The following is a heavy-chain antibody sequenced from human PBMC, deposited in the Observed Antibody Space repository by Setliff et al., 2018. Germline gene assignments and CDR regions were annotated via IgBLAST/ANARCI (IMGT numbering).Heavy chain of an antibody. CDR2: VFDTEGT. J-gene: IGHJ4*02. V-gene: IGHV4-39*01. CDR1: GGSLTGTSNY. Sequence: SSETLSLTCTVSGGSLTGTSNYWAWIRQPPGKGLEWIGSVFDTEGTHYNESLKSRLAISLDTSKNQFSLRLSSVTAADTAVYSCANRGYDGSGKYYTHYLDYWGQGTLVTVSS. CDR3: ANRGYDGSGKYYTHYLDY. D-gene: IGHD3-10*01.